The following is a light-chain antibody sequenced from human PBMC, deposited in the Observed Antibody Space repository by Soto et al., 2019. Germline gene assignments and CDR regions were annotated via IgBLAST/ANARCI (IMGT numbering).Light chain of an antibody. Sequence: EIVWTQSPGTLSLSPGERATLSCRASQSVSSSYLAWYQQKPGQAPRLLIYAASTRATGIPDRFSGSGSGTDFTLTISSLQSEDFALYYCQHYNNWPTFGQGTKVDIK. V-gene: IGKV3-20*01. CDR1: QSVSSSY. J-gene: IGKJ1*01. CDR3: QHYNNWPT. CDR2: AAS.